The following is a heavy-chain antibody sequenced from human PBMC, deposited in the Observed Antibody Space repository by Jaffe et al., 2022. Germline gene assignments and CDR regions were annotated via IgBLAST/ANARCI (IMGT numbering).Heavy chain of an antibody. Sequence: QVTLKESGPVLVKPTETLTLTCTVSGFSLDSHIMGVTWIRQPPGKALEWLAHISSTDEKSYSPSLRSRLSISKDASKGQVFLNMTGMEPVDTAIYYCVRTPTSSWPQYSIYYFMDVWGNGTLVTVSS. J-gene: IGHJ6*03. CDR1: GFSLDSHIMG. V-gene: IGHV2-26*01. CDR3: VRTPTSSWPQYSIYYFMDV. D-gene: IGHD6-13*01. CDR2: ISSTDEK.